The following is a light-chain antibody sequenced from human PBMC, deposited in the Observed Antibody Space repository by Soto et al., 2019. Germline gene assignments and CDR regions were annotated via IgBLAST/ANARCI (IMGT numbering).Light chain of an antibody. J-gene: IGLJ1*01. Sequence: QSALTQPASVSGSPGQSITISCTGTSSDVGGHNYVSWYQQHPGKAPKLMIYEVSNRPSGVSNRFSGSKSGNTASLAISGLQAEDEADYYCSSYTSSYTRVFGTGTKLTVL. CDR1: SSDVGGHNY. V-gene: IGLV2-14*01. CDR3: SSYTSSYTRV. CDR2: EVS.